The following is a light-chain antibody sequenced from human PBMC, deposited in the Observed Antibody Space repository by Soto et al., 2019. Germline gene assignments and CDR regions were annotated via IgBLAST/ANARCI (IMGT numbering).Light chain of an antibody. CDR1: QRVNSN. CDR2: GAS. Sequence: EIVMTQSPATLSVSPGERATLSCRASQRVNSNLAWYQQKPAQAPRLLIYGASTRVAGIPARFSGSGSGTEFSLTISSLQSEDFAVYYCQQYNNRPPDTFGQGTKLEIK. CDR3: QQYNNRPPDT. J-gene: IGKJ2*01. V-gene: IGKV3-15*01.